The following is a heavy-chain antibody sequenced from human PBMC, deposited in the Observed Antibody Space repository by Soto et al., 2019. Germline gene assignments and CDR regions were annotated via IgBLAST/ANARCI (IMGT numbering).Heavy chain of an antibody. D-gene: IGHD3-9*01. CDR3: ARGGPPLRYFDWLLYEDYYYGMDV. CDR2: INHSGST. CDR1: GGSFSGYY. J-gene: IGHJ6*02. V-gene: IGHV4-34*01. Sequence: LSLTCAVYGGSFSGYYWSWIRQPPGKGLEWIGEINHSGSTNYNPSLKSRVTISVDTSKNQFSLKLSSVTAADTAVYYCARGGPPLRYFDWLLYEDYYYGMDVWGQGTTVTVSS.